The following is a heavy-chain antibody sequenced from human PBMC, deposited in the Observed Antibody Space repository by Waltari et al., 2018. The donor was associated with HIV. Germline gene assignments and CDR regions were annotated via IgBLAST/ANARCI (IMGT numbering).Heavy chain of an antibody. J-gene: IGHJ5*02. D-gene: IGHD6-13*01. CDR1: GGTFRSYA. CDR2: IIPIFNIV. CDR3: TRGPAAGTGNWFDP. Sequence: QVRLVPSAAEVKKPGSSVKVSCTASGGTFRSYALTWVRQAPGQGLVGMGGIIPIFNIVHDEQKFQGRVTITADEYTSTAYMELSSLRSEDTAMYYCTRGPAAGTGNWFDPWGQGTMVTVSS. V-gene: IGHV1-69*01.